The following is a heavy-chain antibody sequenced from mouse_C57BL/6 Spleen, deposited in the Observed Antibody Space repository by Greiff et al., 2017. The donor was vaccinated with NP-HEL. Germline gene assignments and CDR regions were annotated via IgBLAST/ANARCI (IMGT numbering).Heavy chain of an antibody. V-gene: IGHV1-54*01. J-gene: IGHJ4*01. D-gene: IGHD3-3*01. CDR2: INPGSGGT. CDR3: ARRGLYAMDY. CDR1: GYAFTNYL. Sequence: QVQLQQSVAELVRPGTSVKVSCKASGYAFTNYLIEWVKQRPGQGLEWIGVINPGSGGTNYNEKFKGKATLTADKSSSTAYMQLSSLTSEDSAVYFCARRGLYAMDYWGQGTSVTVSS.